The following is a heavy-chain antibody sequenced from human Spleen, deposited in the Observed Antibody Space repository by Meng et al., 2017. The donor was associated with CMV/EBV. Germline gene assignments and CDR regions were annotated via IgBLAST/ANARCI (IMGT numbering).Heavy chain of an antibody. CDR3: AREEDHFDSSGCLEF. D-gene: IGHD3-22*01. Sequence: SGDTFTGNYVNWVRQPPGQGLEWMGWINAYSGTTNYAQKFQGRVTMTRDTSISTAYMELSRLRSDDTAVYYCAREEDHFDSSGCLEFWGQGTLVTVSS. CDR1: GDTFTGNY. J-gene: IGHJ4*02. V-gene: IGHV1-2*02. CDR2: INAYSGTT.